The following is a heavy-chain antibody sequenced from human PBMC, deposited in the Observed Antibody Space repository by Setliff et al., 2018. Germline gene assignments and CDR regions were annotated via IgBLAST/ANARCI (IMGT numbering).Heavy chain of an antibody. D-gene: IGHD6-13*01. Sequence: ASVKVSCKASGYTFTSYGISWVRQAPGQGLEWMGWISAYNGNTNYAQKLQGRVTMTTDTSTSTAYMELRSLRSEDTAVYYCARVSMLAAAGYYSYYYGMDVWGQGTTVTVSS. CDR1: GYTFTSYG. CDR2: ISAYNGNT. J-gene: IGHJ6*02. V-gene: IGHV1-18*01. CDR3: ARVSMLAAAGYYSYYYGMDV.